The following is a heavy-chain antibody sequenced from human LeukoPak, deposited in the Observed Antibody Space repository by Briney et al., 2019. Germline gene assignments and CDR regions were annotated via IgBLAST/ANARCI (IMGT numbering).Heavy chain of an antibody. CDR2: IKHYGSEK. J-gene: IGHJ4*02. D-gene: IGHD3-22*01. CDR1: GFTFSNYW. Sequence: GGSLRLSCAASGFTFSNYWMNWVRQAPGKGLEWVANIKHYGSEKYSVDSVKGRFTISRDNAKNTLVLQMNSLRAEDTAVYYCARGFPGSSGLSVFDYWGQGTLVTVSS. V-gene: IGHV3-7*03. CDR3: ARGFPGSSGLSVFDY.